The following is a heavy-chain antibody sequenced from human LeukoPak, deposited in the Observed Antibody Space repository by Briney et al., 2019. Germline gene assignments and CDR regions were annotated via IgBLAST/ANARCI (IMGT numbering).Heavy chain of an antibody. V-gene: IGHV1-69*04. D-gene: IGHD2-2*02. CDR1: GGTFSSYA. CDR2: IIPILGIA. CDR3: ARDRRRRSSVVPAAIEDDY. Sequence: ASVKVSCKASGGTFSSYAISWVRQAPGQGLEWMGRIIPILGIANYAQKFQGRVTITADKSTSTAYMELSSLRSEDTAVYYCARDRRRRSSVVPAAIEDDYWGQGTLVTVSS. J-gene: IGHJ4*02.